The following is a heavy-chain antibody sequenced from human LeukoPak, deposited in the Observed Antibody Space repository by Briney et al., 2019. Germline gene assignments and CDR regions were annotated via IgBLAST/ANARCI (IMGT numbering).Heavy chain of an antibody. Sequence: KPSETLSLTCTVSGGSITNYYWSWIRQPPEKGLEWIGYIYYTGATNYNPSLKSRVTMSVDTSKNRFSLKLSSVTAADTAVYYCARHRSGWNFDYWGQGTLVTVSS. J-gene: IGHJ4*02. CDR1: GGSITNYY. D-gene: IGHD6-19*01. CDR2: IYYTGAT. V-gene: IGHV4-59*08. CDR3: ARHRSGWNFDY.